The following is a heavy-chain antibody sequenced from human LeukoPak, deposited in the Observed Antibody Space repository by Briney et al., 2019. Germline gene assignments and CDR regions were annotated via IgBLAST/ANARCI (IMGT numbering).Heavy chain of an antibody. J-gene: IGHJ4*02. CDR2: ISGSGGST. D-gene: IGHD3-3*01. CDR1: GFTFSSYA. Sequence: GGSLRLSCAASGFTFSSYAMSWVRQAPGKGLEWVSAISGSGGSTYYADSVKGRFTISRDNSKNTRYLQMNSLRAEDTAVYYCAKGTTIFGVVITLDYWGQGTLVTVSS. CDR3: AKGTTIFGVVITLDY. V-gene: IGHV3-23*01.